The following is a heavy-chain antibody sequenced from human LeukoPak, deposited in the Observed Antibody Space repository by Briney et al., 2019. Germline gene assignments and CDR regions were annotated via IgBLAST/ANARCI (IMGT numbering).Heavy chain of an antibody. CDR1: EFTFDDYV. Sequence: PGRSLRLSCGVSEFTFDDYVIHWVRQGPGKGLEWVAAMSWTSGSIAYADSVKGRFNIFRDNAQSSLYQQMNSLRAEDTAFYYCARSSGSYDGYYGVEVWGQGTTVIVSS. D-gene: IGHD6-19*01. J-gene: IGHJ6*02. CDR3: ARSSGSYDGYYGVEV. V-gene: IGHV3-9*01. CDR2: MSWTSGSI.